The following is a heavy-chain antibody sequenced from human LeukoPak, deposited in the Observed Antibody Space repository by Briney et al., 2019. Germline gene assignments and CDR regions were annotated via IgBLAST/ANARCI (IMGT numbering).Heavy chain of an antibody. J-gene: IGHJ4*02. V-gene: IGHV4-59*01. CDR1: GGSISSYY. CDR3: ATARYSGYDLLYYFDY. CDR2: IYYSGST. Sequence: SETLSLTCTVSGGSISSYYWSWIRQPPGKGLEWIRYIYYSGSTNYNPSLKSRVTISVDTSKNQFSLKLSSVTAADTAVYYCATARYSGYDLLYYFDYWAQGTLVTVSS. D-gene: IGHD5-12*01.